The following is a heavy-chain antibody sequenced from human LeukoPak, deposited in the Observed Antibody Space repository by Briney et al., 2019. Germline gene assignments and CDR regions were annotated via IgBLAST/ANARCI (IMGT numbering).Heavy chain of an antibody. D-gene: IGHD4-17*01. J-gene: IGHJ4*02. Sequence: GGSLRLSCAASGFTFSGYWMHWVRQAPGKGLVWVSRINGEGKSTTYADSVKGRFTISRDNAKNTLYLQMNSLRAEDTAVYYCTRVGAVTYDYWGQGTLVTVSS. CDR1: GFTFSGYW. CDR3: TRVGAVTYDY. V-gene: IGHV3-74*01. CDR2: INGEGKST.